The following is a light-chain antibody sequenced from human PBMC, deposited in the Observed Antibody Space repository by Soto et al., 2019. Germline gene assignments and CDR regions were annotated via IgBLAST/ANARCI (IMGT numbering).Light chain of an antibody. Sequence: EIVMPQSPAPLSVSPGERATLYCRASQSVSSNLAWYQQKPGQAPRLLIYGASTRATGIPDRFSGSGSGTAFTLTISSLQSEDFAVYYCQQYNNWPLTFGGGTKVEIK. CDR2: GAS. J-gene: IGKJ4*02. CDR1: QSVSSN. CDR3: QQYNNWPLT. V-gene: IGKV3-15*01.